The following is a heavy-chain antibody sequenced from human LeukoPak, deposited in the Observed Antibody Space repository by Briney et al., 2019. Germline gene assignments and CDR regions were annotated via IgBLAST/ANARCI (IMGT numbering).Heavy chain of an antibody. Sequence: SETLSLTCTVSGSSIGTYSWSWIRQPLGKGLEWVGYIYTTGSTHYNPSLKSRVTMSLDTSKNQFSLRLSPVTAADTAVFYCARHRAEMATITDDAFDIWGQGTMVPVSA. D-gene: IGHD5-24*01. CDR3: ARHRAEMATITDDAFDI. J-gene: IGHJ3*02. CDR2: IYTTGST. V-gene: IGHV4-4*09. CDR1: GSSIGTYS.